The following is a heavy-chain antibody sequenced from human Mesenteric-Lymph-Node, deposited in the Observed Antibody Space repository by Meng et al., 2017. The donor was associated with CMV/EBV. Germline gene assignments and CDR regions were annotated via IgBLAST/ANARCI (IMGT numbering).Heavy chain of an antibody. Sequence: SFSGYYGSWIRQPPGKGLEWIGEINHSGSTNYNPSLKSRVTISVDTSKNQFSLKLSSVTAADTAVYYCASTEPTYYDFWSGYYIWFDPWGQGTLVTVSS. CDR2: INHSGST. V-gene: IGHV4-34*01. J-gene: IGHJ5*02. CDR3: ASTEPTYYDFWSGYYIWFDP. D-gene: IGHD3-3*01. CDR1: SFSGYY.